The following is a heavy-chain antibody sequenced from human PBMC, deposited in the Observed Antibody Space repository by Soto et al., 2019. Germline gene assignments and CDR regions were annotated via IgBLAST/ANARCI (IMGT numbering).Heavy chain of an antibody. CDR3: PRAGYDSSGYYFYAMDV. V-gene: IGHV3-13*05. Sequence: PXVSLRLSCVASGFILSGYYMHWVRQATGEGLEWVSAIGTAGDPYYSGSVKGRFTISRGNAENSVYLQMNSLRAGDTAVYYCPRAGYDSSGYYFYAMDVCGPGTTVTVSS. D-gene: IGHD3-22*01. CDR1: GFILSGYY. J-gene: IGHJ6*02. CDR2: IGTAGDP.